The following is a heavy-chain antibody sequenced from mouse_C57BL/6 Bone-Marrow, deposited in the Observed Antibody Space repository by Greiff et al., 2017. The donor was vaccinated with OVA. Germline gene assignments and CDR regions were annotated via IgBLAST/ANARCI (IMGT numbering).Heavy chain of an antibody. Sequence: EVKLVESGGGLVQSGRSLRLSCATSGFTFSDFYMEWVRQAPGKGLEWIAASRNKANDYTTEYSASVKGRLIVSRDTSQSILYIQMNALRDEDTALYYCARDYYGSSYEYFDVWGTGTTVTVSS. J-gene: IGHJ1*03. CDR3: ARDYYGSSYEYFDV. CDR1: GFTFSDFY. V-gene: IGHV7-1*01. CDR2: SRNKANDYTT. D-gene: IGHD1-1*01.